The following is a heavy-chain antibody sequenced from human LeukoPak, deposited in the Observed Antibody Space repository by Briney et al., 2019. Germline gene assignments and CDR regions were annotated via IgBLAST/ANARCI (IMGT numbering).Heavy chain of an antibody. V-gene: IGHV3-7*01. D-gene: IGHD3-10*01. CDR1: GFTFSSYW. J-gene: IGHJ5*02. CDR2: IKQDGSDK. Sequence: GGSLRLSCAASGFTFSSYWMTWVRQAPGKGLEWVANIKQDGSDKYYVDSVKGRFTISRDNAKNSLYLQMNSLRVEDTAVYYCARVSGSYWGWFDPWGQGTLVTVSS. CDR3: ARVSGSYWGWFDP.